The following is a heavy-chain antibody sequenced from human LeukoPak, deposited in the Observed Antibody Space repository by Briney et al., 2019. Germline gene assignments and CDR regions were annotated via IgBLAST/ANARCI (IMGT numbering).Heavy chain of an antibody. CDR3: AREYCGGDCYSGYYYMDV. CDR2: IYISGST. Sequence: PSQTLSLTCTVSGGSISSGSYYWSWIRQPAGKGLEWIGRIYISGSTNYNPSLKSRVTISVDTSKNQFSLKLSSVTAADTAVYYCAREYCGGDCYSGYYYMDVWGKGTTVTVSS. CDR1: GGSISSGSYY. V-gene: IGHV4-61*02. J-gene: IGHJ6*03. D-gene: IGHD2-21*01.